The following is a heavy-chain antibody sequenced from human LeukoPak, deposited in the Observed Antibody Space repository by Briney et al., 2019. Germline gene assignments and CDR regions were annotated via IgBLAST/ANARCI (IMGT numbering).Heavy chain of an antibody. CDR2: INSDGHTT. CDR1: GFTFTNYW. D-gene: IGHD3-10*01. Sequence: GGSLRLSCAASGFTFTNYWMHWVRQAPGKGLVWVSRINSDGHTTTYADSVKGRFTISRDNSKNTLYLEMNSLRAEDTAVYYCARDGPGFGEYSFDIWGQGTMVTVSS. J-gene: IGHJ3*02. V-gene: IGHV3-74*01. CDR3: ARDGPGFGEYSFDI.